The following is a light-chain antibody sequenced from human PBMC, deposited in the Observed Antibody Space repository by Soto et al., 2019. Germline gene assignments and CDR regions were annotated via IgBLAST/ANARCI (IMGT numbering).Light chain of an antibody. V-gene: IGKV1-5*03. CDR3: QQSFT. J-gene: IGKJ3*01. CDR1: QSISSW. CDR2: KAS. Sequence: DIQMTQSPSTLSASVGDRVTITCRASQSISSWLAWYQQKPGKAPKLLIYKASTLESGVPSRFSGSGSGTEFTLTIRSLQPDDFATYYCQQSFTFGPGTNVDIK.